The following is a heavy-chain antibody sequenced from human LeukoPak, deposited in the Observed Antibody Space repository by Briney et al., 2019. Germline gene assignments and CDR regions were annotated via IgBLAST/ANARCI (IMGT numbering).Heavy chain of an antibody. V-gene: IGHV3-11*01. CDR2: INIGGTNT. CDR3: ATDGAGFDT. J-gene: IGHJ5*02. CDR1: GFSFSDYY. Sequence: PGGSLRLSCAASGFSFSDYYMSWIRQAPGKGLVWLSYINIGGTNTHYADSVKGRFTISRDNAKKSLYLELTNLRAEDTAVYYCATDGAGFDTWGQGDLVTVSS.